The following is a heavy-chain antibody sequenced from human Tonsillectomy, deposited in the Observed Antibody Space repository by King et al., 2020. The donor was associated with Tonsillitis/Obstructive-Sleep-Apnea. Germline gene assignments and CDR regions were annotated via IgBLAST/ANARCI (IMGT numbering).Heavy chain of an antibody. D-gene: IGHD3-10*01. CDR1: GYTFINYW. J-gene: IGHJ6*02. Sequence: QLVQSGEEVKKPGESLRISCQASGYTFINYWISWVRQMPGKGLEWVGRIDPSDSYFNYSPSFQGHVTISVDKSITTAYLQWTSLTASDTAIFYCARLGAGGLRGNYYSYGLDVWGQGTTVTVSS. CDR2: IDPSDSYF. CDR3: ARLGAGGLRGNYYSYGLDV. V-gene: IGHV5-10-1*01.